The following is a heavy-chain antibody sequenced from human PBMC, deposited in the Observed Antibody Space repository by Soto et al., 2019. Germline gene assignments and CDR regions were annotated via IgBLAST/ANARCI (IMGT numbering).Heavy chain of an antibody. CDR1: GFTFSSYA. V-gene: IGHV3-23*01. CDR3: AKVIGYDWAVFDY. CDR2: ISGSGGST. Sequence: EVQLLESGGGLVQPGGSLRLSCAASGFTFSSYAMSWVRQAPGKGLEWVSAISGSGGSTYYAASVKGRFTISRDNSKNTLYLQMNSLRAEDTAVYYCAKVIGYDWAVFDYWGQGTLVTVSS. J-gene: IGHJ4*02. D-gene: IGHD5-12*01.